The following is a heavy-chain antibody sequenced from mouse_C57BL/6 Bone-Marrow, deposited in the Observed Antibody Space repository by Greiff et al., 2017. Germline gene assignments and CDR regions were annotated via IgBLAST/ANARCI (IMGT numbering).Heavy chain of an antibody. CDR1: GYTFTSYW. CDR3: ARENGEWYFDG. J-gene: IGHJ1*03. V-gene: IGHV1-55*01. Sequence: VHVKQPGAELVKPGASVKMSCKASGYTFTSYWITWVKQRPGQGLEWIGDIDPGSGSTNYTEKFKSKATMTVDTSSSTAYMQLSSLTSEDSEVYYCARENGEWYFDGGGTGTTVTVSS. CDR2: IDPGSGST.